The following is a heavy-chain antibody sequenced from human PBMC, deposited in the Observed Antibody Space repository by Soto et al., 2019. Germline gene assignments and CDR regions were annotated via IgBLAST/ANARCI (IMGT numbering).Heavy chain of an antibody. CDR1: GGSISSGGYY. J-gene: IGHJ6*02. CDR2: IYYSGST. V-gene: IGHV4-31*03. D-gene: IGHD4-17*01. CDR3: ARDSRAVTPDLYYYYYGMDV. Sequence: SETLSLTCTVSGGSISSGGYYWSWIRQHPGKGLEWIGYIYYSGSTYYNPSLKSRVTISVDTSKNQFSLKLSSVTAADTAVYYCARDSRAVTPDLYYYYYGMDVWGQGTTVTVSS.